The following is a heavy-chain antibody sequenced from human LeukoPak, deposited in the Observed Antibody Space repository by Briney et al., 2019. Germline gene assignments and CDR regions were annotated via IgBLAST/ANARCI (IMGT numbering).Heavy chain of an antibody. CDR1: GGSISSGGYY. V-gene: IGHV4-31*03. CDR3: ARGDTVHAFDI. J-gene: IGHJ3*02. D-gene: IGHD3-16*01. CDR2: IYYSGST. Sequence: SQTLSLTCTVSGGSISSGGYYWSWIRQHPGKGLEWIGYIYYSGSTYYNPSLKRRVTISVDTSKNQFSLKLSSVTAADTAVYYCARGDTVHAFDIWGLGTMVTVSS.